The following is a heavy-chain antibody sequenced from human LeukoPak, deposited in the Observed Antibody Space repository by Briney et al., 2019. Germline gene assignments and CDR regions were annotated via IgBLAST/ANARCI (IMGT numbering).Heavy chain of an antibody. J-gene: IGHJ4*02. CDR2: IYYSGST. D-gene: IGHD3-22*01. Sequence: PSETLSLTCTVSGGSISSYYWSWIRQPPGEGLEWIGYIYYSGSTNYNPSLKSRVTISVDTSKNQFSLKLSSVTAADTAVYYCASQTYDSSGYYYEYWGQGTLVTVSS. CDR1: GGSISSYY. CDR3: ASQTYDSSGYYYEY. V-gene: IGHV4-59*01.